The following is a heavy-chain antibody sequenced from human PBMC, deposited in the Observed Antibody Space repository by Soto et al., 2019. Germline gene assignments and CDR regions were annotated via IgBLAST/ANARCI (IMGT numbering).Heavy chain of an antibody. Sequence: PTQTLSLTCAISGDSVSSDTAAWNLIRSSPSRGLEWLGRTYYRSNWRHDYAVSVKSRITVNPDTSKNHFSLQLNSVTPDYTAVYYCARGVAGSGFDLWGQGTLVTVSS. J-gene: IGHJ4*02. CDR3: ARGVAGSGFDL. CDR1: GDSVSSDTAA. CDR2: TYYRSNWRH. V-gene: IGHV6-1*01. D-gene: IGHD6-19*01.